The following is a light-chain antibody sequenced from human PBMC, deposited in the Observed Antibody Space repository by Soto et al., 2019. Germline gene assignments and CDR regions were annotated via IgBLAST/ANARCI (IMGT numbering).Light chain of an antibody. V-gene: IGKV3-11*01. CDR1: QSVSSY. CDR2: DAS. J-gene: IGKJ4*01. CDR3: EERCKWAGRI. Sequence: EIVLTQSPATLSLSPGERATLSCRASQSVSSYLAWYQQKPGQAPRLLIYDASNRATGIPARFSGSGSGTDFGRAICSVGVEACAVSICEERCKWAGRIFGVGTQVDIK.